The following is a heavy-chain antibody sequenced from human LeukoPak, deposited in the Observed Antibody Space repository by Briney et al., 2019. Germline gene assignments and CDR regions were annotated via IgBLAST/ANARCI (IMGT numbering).Heavy chain of an antibody. CDR2: INHSGST. Sequence: SETLSLTCAVYGGSFSGYYWSWIRQPPGKGLEWIGEINHSGSTNYNPSLKSRVTISVDTSKNQFSLKLSSVTAADTAVYYCARRNIAVAGQIDYWGPGTLVTVSS. CDR3: ARRNIAVAGQIDY. J-gene: IGHJ4*02. D-gene: IGHD6-19*01. V-gene: IGHV4-34*01. CDR1: GGSFSGYY.